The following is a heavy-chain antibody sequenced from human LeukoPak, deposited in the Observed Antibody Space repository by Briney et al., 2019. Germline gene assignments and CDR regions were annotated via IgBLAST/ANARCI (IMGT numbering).Heavy chain of an antibody. CDR1: GGTFSSYA. J-gene: IGHJ3*02. CDR2: IIPIFGTA. Sequence: SVKVSCKASGGTFSSYAISWVRQAPGQGLEWMGVIIPIFGTANYAQKFQGRVTITTDESTSTAYMELSSLTSEDTAVYYCARWDWNDAGAFDIWGQGTMVTVSS. V-gene: IGHV1-69*05. D-gene: IGHD1-1*01. CDR3: ARWDWNDAGAFDI.